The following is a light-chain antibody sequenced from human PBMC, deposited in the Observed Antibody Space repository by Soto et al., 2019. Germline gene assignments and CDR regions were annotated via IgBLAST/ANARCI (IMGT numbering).Light chain of an antibody. Sequence: QSVLTQPASVSGSPGQSITISCTGTSSDVGGYNYVSWYQQHPGKAPKLMIYDVSNRPSGVSNRFSGSKSGNTASLTISGLQADDEAGYYCSYYTSSRHLGYVRRTGNKSPS. CDR1: SSDVGGYNY. CDR2: DVS. J-gene: IGLJ1*01. V-gene: IGLV2-14*01. CDR3: SYYTSSRHLGYV.